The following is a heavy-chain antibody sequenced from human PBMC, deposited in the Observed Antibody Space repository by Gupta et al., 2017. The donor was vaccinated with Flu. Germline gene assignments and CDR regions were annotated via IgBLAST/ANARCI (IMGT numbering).Heavy chain of an antibody. CDR2: MNPNSGNT. CDR3: ARGHAGDVLRYFDWYPTGKNWFDP. J-gene: IGHJ5*02. D-gene: IGHD3-9*01. Sequence: TGQGLEWMGWMNPNSGNTGYAQKFQGRVTMTRNTSISTAYMELSSLRSEDTAVYYCARGHAGDVLRYFDWYPTGKNWFDPWGQGTLVTVSS. V-gene: IGHV1-8*01.